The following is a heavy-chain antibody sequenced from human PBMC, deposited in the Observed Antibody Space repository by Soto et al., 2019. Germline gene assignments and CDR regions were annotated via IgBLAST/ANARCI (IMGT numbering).Heavy chain of an antibody. Sequence: ASVKVSCKASGYTFTNYAIHWVRQAPGQRLEWMGWINPGNGNTKYSQKFQGRVTITRDTSASTAYMELSSLRSEDTAVYYCARGERYYYDTSGYFGFDYRGQGTLVTVSS. CDR2: INPGNGNT. CDR3: ARGERYYYDTSGYFGFDY. J-gene: IGHJ4*02. V-gene: IGHV1-3*01. CDR1: GYTFTNYA. D-gene: IGHD3-22*01.